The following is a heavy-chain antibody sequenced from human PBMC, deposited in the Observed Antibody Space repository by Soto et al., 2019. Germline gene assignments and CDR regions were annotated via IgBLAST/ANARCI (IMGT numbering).Heavy chain of an antibody. CDR2: MSHDGNNI. CDR1: GFTFNSSV. J-gene: IGHJ4*02. CDR3: VKDGEQRRGFFDY. V-gene: IGHV3-30*18. Sequence: PGGCLRLSCASSGFTFNSSVMHWVRQAPGMGLEWVATMSHDGNNIYYADSLKGRFTISRDNPKSTLHLQMNSLRTEDTAVYWCVKDGEQRRGFFDYWGQGALVTVSS. D-gene: IGHD6-25*01.